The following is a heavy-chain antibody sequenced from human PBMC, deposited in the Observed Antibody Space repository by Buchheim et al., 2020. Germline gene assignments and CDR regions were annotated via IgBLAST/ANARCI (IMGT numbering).Heavy chain of an antibody. Sequence: EVQLVQSGAEVKKPGESLRISCKGSGYSFTSYWISWVRQMPGKGLEWMGRIDPSDSYTNYSPSFQGHVTISADKSISTAYPQWSSLKASDTAVYYCARHGTLAYCGGDCYKRGFDYWGQGTL. CDR2: IDPSDSYT. D-gene: IGHD2-21*02. J-gene: IGHJ4*02. CDR1: GYSFTSYW. CDR3: ARHGTLAYCGGDCYKRGFDY. V-gene: IGHV5-10-1*03.